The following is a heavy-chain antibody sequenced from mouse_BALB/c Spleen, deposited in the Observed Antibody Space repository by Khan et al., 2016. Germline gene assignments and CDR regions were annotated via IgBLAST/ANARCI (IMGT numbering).Heavy chain of an antibody. D-gene: IGHD2-14*01. CDR2: ISSSGST. J-gene: IGHJ2*01. Sequence: EVQLVESGGGSVKPGGSLKLSCEVSGFTFSSYVMSWIRQTPEKRLEWVASISSSGSTYYPDSVKGRCTISRDNDRNVEYLQMSSLRSEDMAMYYCAREAYRYDEYYFDYWGQGTTLTVSS. CDR1: GFTFSSYV. V-gene: IGHV5-6-5*01. CDR3: AREAYRYDEYYFDY.